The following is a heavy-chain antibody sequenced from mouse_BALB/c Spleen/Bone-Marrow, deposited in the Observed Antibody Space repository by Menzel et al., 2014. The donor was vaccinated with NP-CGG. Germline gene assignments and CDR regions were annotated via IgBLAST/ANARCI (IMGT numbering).Heavy chain of an antibody. V-gene: IGHV1-67*01. Sequence: VQLQQSGPELVRPGVSVKISCKGSGYTFTDYAMHWVKQSHAKSLEWIGVISTYSGNTNYNQKFKGEATMTLDKSSSTAYMELARLTSEDSAIYYCARSEYGNSYAMDYWGQGPSVTVSS. CDR3: ARSEYGNSYAMDY. CDR2: ISTYSGNT. J-gene: IGHJ4*01. CDR1: GYTFTDYA. D-gene: IGHD2-10*02.